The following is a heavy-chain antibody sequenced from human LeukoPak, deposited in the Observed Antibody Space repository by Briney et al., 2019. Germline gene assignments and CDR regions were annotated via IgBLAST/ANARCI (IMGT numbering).Heavy chain of an antibody. CDR1: GASITSCY. D-gene: IGHD1-26*01. CDR2: LYTTGTT. V-gene: IGHV4-4*07. J-gene: IGHJ3*02. CDR3: VRDGANWEEPNDAFDT. Sequence: SETLSLTCAVSGASITSCYWSWVRQSAGKGLEWIGRLYTTGTTNYNPSLKNRVTMSGDSSKNQLSLTLTSVTTADTAVYYCVRDGANWEEPNDAFDTWGQGTLLTVSS.